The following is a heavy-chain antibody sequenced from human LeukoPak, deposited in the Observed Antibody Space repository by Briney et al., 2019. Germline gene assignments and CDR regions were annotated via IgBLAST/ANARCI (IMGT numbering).Heavy chain of an antibody. D-gene: IGHD3-16*01. CDR1: GFTFSNYW. V-gene: IGHV3-7*01. J-gene: IGHJ3*01. CDR2: IKEDGSEK. CDR3: ANEGGGAFDF. Sequence: GGSLRLSCAASGFTFSNYWMSWVRQAPGKGLEWVANIKEDGSEKYYVDSVKGRFTISRDNAKNSLYLQMNSLRAEDTAVYFCANEGGGAFDFWGQGTMVTVSS.